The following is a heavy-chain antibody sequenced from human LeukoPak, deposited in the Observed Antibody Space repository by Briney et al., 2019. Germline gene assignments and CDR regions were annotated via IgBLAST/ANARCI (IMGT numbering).Heavy chain of an antibody. CDR3: ASYYGSGSYSKLGYYYGMDV. D-gene: IGHD3-10*01. J-gene: IGHJ6*02. CDR1: GYSFTSYW. V-gene: IGHV5-51*01. CDR2: IYPGDSDT. Sequence: GESLKISRQGSGYSFTSYWIGWVRQMPGKGLEWMGIIYPGDSDTKYSPPFQGQVTISADKSISTAYLQWSSLKASDTAIYYCASYYGSGSYSKLGYYYGMDVWGQGTTVTVSS.